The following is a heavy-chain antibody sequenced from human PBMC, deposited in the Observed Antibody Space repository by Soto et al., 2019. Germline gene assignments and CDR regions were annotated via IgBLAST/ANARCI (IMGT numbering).Heavy chain of an antibody. J-gene: IGHJ5*02. V-gene: IGHV4-31*03. CDR2: IYYSGST. CDR3: ARGVKMGSSTTLDWFDP. CDR1: GGSISSGGYY. Sequence: QVQLQESGPGLVKPSQTLSLTCTVSGGSISSGGYYWSWIRQHPGKGLEWIGYIYYSGSTYYNPSLKIRVTISVDTSKNQFSLKLSSVTAADTAVYYCARGVKMGSSTTLDWFDPLGQGTLVTVSS. D-gene: IGHD2-2*01.